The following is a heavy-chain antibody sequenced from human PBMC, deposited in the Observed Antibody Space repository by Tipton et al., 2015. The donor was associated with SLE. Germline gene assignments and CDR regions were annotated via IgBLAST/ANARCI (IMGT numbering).Heavy chain of an antibody. J-gene: IGHJ4*02. V-gene: IGHV4-34*01. D-gene: IGHD2-21*01. CDR3: ARGRVLWPFDY. CDR2: INHSGST. CDR1: GGSFSGYY. Sequence: GLVKPSESLSLTCAVYGGSFSGYYWTWIRQPPGKGLEWIGEINHSGSTNYNPSLKSRVTISVDTSKNQFSLKLSSVTAADTAVYYCARGRVLWPFDYWGQGTLVTVSS.